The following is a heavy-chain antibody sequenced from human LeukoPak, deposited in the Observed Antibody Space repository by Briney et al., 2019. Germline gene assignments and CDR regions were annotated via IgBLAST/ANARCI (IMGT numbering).Heavy chain of an antibody. Sequence: SETLSLTCTVSGYSISSGYYWSWIRQPAGKGLEWIGRIYTSGSTNYNPSLKSRVTISVDTSKNQFSLKLSSVTAADTAVYYCARWGVVGHCSSTSCYFDYWGQGTLVTVSS. J-gene: IGHJ4*02. CDR3: ARWGVVGHCSSTSCYFDY. D-gene: IGHD2-2*01. CDR2: IYTSGST. V-gene: IGHV4-61*02. CDR1: GYSISSGYY.